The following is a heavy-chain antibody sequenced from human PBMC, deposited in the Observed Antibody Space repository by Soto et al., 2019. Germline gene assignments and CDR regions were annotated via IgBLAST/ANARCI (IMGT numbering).Heavy chain of an antibody. CDR2: IYYSGSI. CDR3: AGGTDGKKVAY. D-gene: IGHD5-12*01. Sequence: PSETLSLTCSVSGGSISSCSYYWGWIRQPPGKGLEWIGSIYYSGSIYYNPSLKRRVTISVDTSKNQFSLKLSSVTAADTAVYYCAGGTDGKKVAYWGQGTLVTVSS. V-gene: IGHV4-39*07. CDR1: GGSISSCSYY. J-gene: IGHJ4*02.